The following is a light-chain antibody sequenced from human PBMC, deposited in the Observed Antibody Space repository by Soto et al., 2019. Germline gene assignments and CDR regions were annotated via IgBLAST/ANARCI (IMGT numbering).Light chain of an antibody. J-gene: IGKJ4*01. CDR3: HQRSRWPLT. Sequence: EILLTQSPASLSLSPGERATLSCRASQNVSYFFAWYRQKPGQAPRLLIYDTYHRATGFSPRFSGSGSGTEFTLTISSLEPEDSAVYYCHQRSRWPLTFGGGTKVDIK. V-gene: IGKV3-11*01. CDR1: QNVSYF. CDR2: DTY.